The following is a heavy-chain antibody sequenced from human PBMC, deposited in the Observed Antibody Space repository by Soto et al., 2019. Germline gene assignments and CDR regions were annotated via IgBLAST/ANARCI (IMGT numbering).Heavy chain of an antibody. CDR3: ENSSSSYLFDY. D-gene: IGHD6-6*01. Sequence: GGSLRLSCAASGFTFSSYWMHWVRQAPGKGLVWVSRINSDGSSTSYADSVKGRFTISRDNAKNTLYLQMNSLRAEDTAVYYCENSSSSYLFDYWGQGTLVTVSS. V-gene: IGHV3-74*01. J-gene: IGHJ4*02. CDR2: INSDGSST. CDR1: GFTFSSYW.